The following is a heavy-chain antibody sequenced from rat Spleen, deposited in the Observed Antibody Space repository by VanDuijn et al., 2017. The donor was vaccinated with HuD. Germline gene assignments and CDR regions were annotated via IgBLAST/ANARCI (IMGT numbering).Heavy chain of an antibody. Sequence: EVQLVESGGGLVQPGRSMKLSCAASGFTFSSFPMAWVRQAPTKGLEWVATISTSGGSTYYRDSVKGRFTVSRDNAKGTLFLQMDSLRSEDTATYYCAKSRFYYYDGGYYCFNYWGQGVMVTVSS. CDR1: GFTFSSFP. D-gene: IGHD1-12*02. V-gene: IGHV5-46*01. CDR2: ISTSGGST. CDR3: AKSRFYYYDGGYYCFNY. J-gene: IGHJ2*01.